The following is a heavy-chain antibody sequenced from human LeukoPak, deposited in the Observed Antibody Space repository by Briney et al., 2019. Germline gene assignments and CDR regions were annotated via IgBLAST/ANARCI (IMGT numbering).Heavy chain of an antibody. D-gene: IGHD3-16*01. Sequence: GGSLRLSCTVSGFSFSSFGMTWVRQTPGKGLEWVSTICGECGNTHYADSVNGRFTISRDNSKNTLWLQMDSLRVEDTAVYYCARDVGGPMFDYWGQGTLVTVAS. V-gene: IGHV3-23*01. CDR2: ICGECGNT. CDR1: GFSFSSFG. J-gene: IGHJ4*02. CDR3: ARDVGGPMFDY.